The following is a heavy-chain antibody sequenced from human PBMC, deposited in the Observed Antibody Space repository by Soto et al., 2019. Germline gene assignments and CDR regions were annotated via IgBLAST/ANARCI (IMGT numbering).Heavy chain of an antibody. Sequence: PSEPLSLTCAVYGGSFSGYYWSWIRQPPGKGLEWIGEINHSGSTNYNPSLKSRVTISVDTSKNQFSLKLSSVTAADTAVYYCARRQGYYDFWSGSPRSMDVWGKGTTVTVSS. J-gene: IGHJ6*03. D-gene: IGHD3-3*01. V-gene: IGHV4-34*01. CDR1: GGSFSGYY. CDR3: ARRQGYYDFWSGSPRSMDV. CDR2: INHSGST.